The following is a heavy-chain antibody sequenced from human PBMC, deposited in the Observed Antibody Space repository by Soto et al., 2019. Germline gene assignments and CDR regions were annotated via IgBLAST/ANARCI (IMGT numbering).Heavy chain of an antibody. CDR2: MNPNSGNT. J-gene: IGHJ5*02. D-gene: IGHD3-3*01. V-gene: IGHV1-8*01. Sequence: ASVKVSCKASGYTFTSYDINWVRQATGQGLEGMGWMNPNSGNTGYAQKFQGRVTMTRNTSISTAYMELSSLRSEDTAVYYCARDTIFGMAANWFDPWGQGTLVTVSS. CDR3: ARDTIFGMAANWFDP. CDR1: GYTFTSYD.